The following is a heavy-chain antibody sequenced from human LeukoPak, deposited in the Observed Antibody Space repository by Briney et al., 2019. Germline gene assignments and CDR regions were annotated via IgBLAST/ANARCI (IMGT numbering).Heavy chain of an antibody. J-gene: IGHJ4*02. CDR1: GGSISSGSYY. D-gene: IGHD3-22*01. Sequence: SETLSLTCTVSGGSISSGSYYWSWIRQPAGKGLEWIGRIYTSGSTNYNPSLKSRVTISVDTSKNQFSLKLSSVTAADTAVYYCARALYYYDSSGYYYDYWGQGTLVTVSS. CDR2: IYTSGST. CDR3: ARALYYYDSSGYYYDY. V-gene: IGHV4-61*02.